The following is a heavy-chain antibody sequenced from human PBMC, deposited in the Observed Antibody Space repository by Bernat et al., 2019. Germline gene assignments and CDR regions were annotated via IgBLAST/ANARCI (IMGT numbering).Heavy chain of an antibody. CDR1: GFTFSSYG. D-gene: IGHD1-26*01. Sequence: QVQLVESGGGVVQPGGSLRLSCAASGFTFSSYGMHWVRQAPGKGLEWVAVIRYDGSDEYYVDSVKGRFTISRDTSKNTLYLQMNSLRAEDTAVYYCARGGGSYSQSLPFDIWGQGTVVSVSS. V-gene: IGHV3-30*02. J-gene: IGHJ3*02. CDR3: ARGGGSYSQSLPFDI. CDR2: IRYDGSDE.